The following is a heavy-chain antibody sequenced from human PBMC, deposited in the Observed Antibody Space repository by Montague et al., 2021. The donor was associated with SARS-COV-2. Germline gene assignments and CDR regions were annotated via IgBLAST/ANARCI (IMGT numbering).Heavy chain of an antibody. D-gene: IGHD6-13*01. CDR2: IYYSGST. Sequence: SETLSLFCTVSGGSISSSSYLWGWIRQPPGKGLEWIGSIYYSGSTYYNPSLKSRVTISVDTSKNQFSLKLSSVTAADTAVYYCARAFIAAAGTTSFDYWGQGTLVTVSS. CDR3: ARAFIAAAGTTSFDY. J-gene: IGHJ4*02. V-gene: IGHV4-39*01. CDR1: GGSISSSSYL.